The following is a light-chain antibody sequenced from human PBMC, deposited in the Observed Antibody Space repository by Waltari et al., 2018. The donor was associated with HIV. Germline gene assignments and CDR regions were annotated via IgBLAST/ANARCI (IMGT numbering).Light chain of an antibody. CDR2: DAS. Sequence: ETVMTQSPVTLSVSPGERVTLSCRASQTVNSNLAWYQQKLGQAPRLLFYDASTRATGTPARFSGSGSGTEFTLTFSSLQPEDFAVYYCQQYDNWLGTFGPGTKV. CDR3: QQYDNWLGT. V-gene: IGKV3D-15*01. CDR1: QTVNSN. J-gene: IGKJ3*01.